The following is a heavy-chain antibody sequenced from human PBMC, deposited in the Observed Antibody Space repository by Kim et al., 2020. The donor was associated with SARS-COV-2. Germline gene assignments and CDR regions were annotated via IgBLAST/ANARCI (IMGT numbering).Heavy chain of an antibody. V-gene: IGHV1-2*02. CDR2: INPNSGGT. CDR3: ARKGRFSSSWYVDFDY. CDR1: GYTFTGYY. J-gene: IGHJ4*02. Sequence: ASVKVSCKASGYTFTGYYMHWVRQAPGQGLEWMGWINPNSGGTNYAQKFQGRVTMTRDTSISTAYMELSRLRSDDTAVYYCARKGRFSSSWYVDFDYWGQGTLVTVSS. D-gene: IGHD6-13*01.